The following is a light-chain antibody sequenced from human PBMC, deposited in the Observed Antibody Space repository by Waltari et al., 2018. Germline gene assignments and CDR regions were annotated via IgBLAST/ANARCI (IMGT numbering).Light chain of an antibody. CDR2: KAS. Sequence: DIQMTQFPSTLSASVGYRLTITCRPSQSINSWLAWYQQKPGKAPKLLIYKASSLESGVPSRFSGSGSGTEFTLTISSLQPDDFATYYCQQYNSYEWTFGQGTKVAIK. CDR3: QQYNSYEWT. CDR1: QSINSW. J-gene: IGKJ1*01. V-gene: IGKV1-5*03.